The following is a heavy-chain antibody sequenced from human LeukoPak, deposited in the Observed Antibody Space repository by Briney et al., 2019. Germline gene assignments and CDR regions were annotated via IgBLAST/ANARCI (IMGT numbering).Heavy chain of an antibody. CDR2: IRSKADSYTT. V-gene: IGHV3-73*01. Sequence: GGSLRLSCAASGFTFSGSAMHWVRQASGKGLEWLGRIRSKADSYTTAYAASVKGRFIVSRDDSKNTAYLQMNSLKTEDTAVYYCRAAADLNDYWSQGTLVTVSS. CDR3: RAAADLNDY. D-gene: IGHD6-13*01. CDR1: GFTFSGSA. J-gene: IGHJ4*02.